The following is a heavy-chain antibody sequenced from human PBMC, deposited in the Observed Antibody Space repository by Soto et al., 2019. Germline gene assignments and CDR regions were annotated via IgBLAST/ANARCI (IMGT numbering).Heavy chain of an antibody. V-gene: IGHV1-18*01. CDR1: GYNFFDYG. J-gene: IGHJ1*01. D-gene: IGHD1-1*01. CDR2: VSLKSGNT. CDR3: ARGRTVSWIGPLLV. Sequence: QIQLVQSGAEVKKPGASEKVSCKASGYNFFDYGVSWVRQAPGQGLEWMGWVSLKSGNTVYARKVQGRVTMTTDLATRTAYMELRGLISDDTGVYYCARGRTVSWIGPLLVWGQGTLVSVAS.